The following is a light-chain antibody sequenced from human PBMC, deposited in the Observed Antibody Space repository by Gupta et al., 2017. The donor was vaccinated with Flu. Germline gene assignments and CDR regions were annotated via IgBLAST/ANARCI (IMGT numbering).Light chain of an antibody. Sequence: SFELTQPSSVSGSPGQTARNTCSGDGLPKHFAYWYQQKPGQAPLLLIYKDSQRSSGIPDRFSGSGSGTTVTLSITGVQAEDEAYYYCQSEDSSGTWVFGGGTKLTVL. CDR1: GLPKHF. V-gene: IGLV3-25*03. J-gene: IGLJ3*02. CDR2: KDS. CDR3: QSEDSSGTWV.